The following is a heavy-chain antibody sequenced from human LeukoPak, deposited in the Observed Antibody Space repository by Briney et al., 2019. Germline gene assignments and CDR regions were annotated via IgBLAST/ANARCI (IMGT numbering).Heavy chain of an antibody. CDR2: ISSSSSYI. CDR1: GFTFSSYS. J-gene: IGHJ4*02. V-gene: IGHV3-21*01. CDR3: ARVAAVAGPDY. Sequence: GGSLRLSCVASGFTFSSYSMNWVRQAPGKGLEWVSSISSSSSYIYYADSVKGRFTISRDNAKNSLYLQMNSLRAEDTAVYYCARVAAVAGPDYWGQGTLVTVSS. D-gene: IGHD6-19*01.